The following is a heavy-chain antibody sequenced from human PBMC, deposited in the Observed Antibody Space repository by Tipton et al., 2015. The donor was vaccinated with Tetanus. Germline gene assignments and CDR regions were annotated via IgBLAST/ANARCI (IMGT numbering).Heavy chain of an antibody. CDR2: ITGSGSTT. D-gene: IGHD3-16*01. V-gene: IGHV3-23*01. Sequence: SLRLSCAASGFTFSDYAMIWVRQAPGKGLEWVSAITGSGSTTYYTDSVKGRFAISRDNSNSTLFLHMNSLRAEDTALYYCARGTSTDFQYCPPWGQGTLVPVSS. J-gene: IGHJ1*01. CDR1: GFTFSDYA. CDR3: ARGTSTDFQYCPP.